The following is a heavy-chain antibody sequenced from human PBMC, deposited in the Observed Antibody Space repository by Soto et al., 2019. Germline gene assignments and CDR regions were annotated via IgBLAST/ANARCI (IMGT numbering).Heavy chain of an antibody. V-gene: IGHV3-21*01. CDR1: GFTFSSYS. J-gene: IGHJ4*02. CDR3: ARDSGFVVVPAASDY. CDR2: ISSSSSYI. D-gene: IGHD2-2*01. Sequence: GGSLRLSCAASGFTFSSYSMNWVRQAPGKGLEWVSSISSSSSYIYYADSVKGRFTISRDNAKNSLYLQMNSLRAEDTAVYYCARDSGFVVVPAASDYWGQGTLVTVSS.